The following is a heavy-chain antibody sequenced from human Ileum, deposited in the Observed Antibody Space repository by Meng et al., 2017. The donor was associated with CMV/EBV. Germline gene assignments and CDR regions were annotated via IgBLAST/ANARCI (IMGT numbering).Heavy chain of an antibody. D-gene: IGHD3-3*01. J-gene: IGHJ4*02. V-gene: IGHV3-9*01. Sequence: SLKISCAASGFTFDAYAIHWVRQAPGKGLEWVAAIGSDSDSVGNADSVKGRFTISRDNAKNSLYLQMNSLRTEDTAFYYCAKGCARNFYFWSAGTLFDNWGQGTLVTVSS. CDR1: GFTFDAYA. CDR2: IGSDSDSV. CDR3: AKGCARNFYFWSAGTLFDN.